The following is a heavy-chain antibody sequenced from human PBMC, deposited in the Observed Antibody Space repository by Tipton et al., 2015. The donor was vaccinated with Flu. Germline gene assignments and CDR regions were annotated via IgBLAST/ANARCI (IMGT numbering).Heavy chain of an antibody. CDR3: ARRGQQWLGRFFDY. J-gene: IGHJ4*02. D-gene: IGHD6-19*01. Sequence: TLSLTCAVYGGSFSGYYWSWIRQSPGKGLEWIGEINHSGSTNYNPSLKSRVTISVDTSKNQFSLKLSSVTAADTAVYYCARRGQQWLGRFFDYWGQGTLVTVSS. CDR1: GGSFSGYY. CDR2: INHSGST. V-gene: IGHV4-34*01.